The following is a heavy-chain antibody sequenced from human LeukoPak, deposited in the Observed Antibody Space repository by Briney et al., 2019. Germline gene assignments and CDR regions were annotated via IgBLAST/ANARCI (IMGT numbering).Heavy chain of an antibody. CDR2: IGVSGGST. V-gene: IGHV3-23*01. CDR1: GFTFSSYA. CDR3: AKDLRGSNPDYMDV. J-gene: IGHJ6*03. Sequence: GGSLRLSCAASGFTFSSYALIWVRQAPGKGLEWVSGIGVSGGSTYYASSVNGRFTISRDNSKNTLYLQMNSLRVEDTAVYYCAKDLRGSNPDYMDVWGKGTTVAISS.